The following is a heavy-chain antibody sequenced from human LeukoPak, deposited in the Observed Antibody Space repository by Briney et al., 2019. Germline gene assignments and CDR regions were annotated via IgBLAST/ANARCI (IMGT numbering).Heavy chain of an antibody. CDR2: ISGSGGST. Sequence: GGSLRLSCAACGFTFSSYAMSWVRQAPGKGLEWVSAISGSGGSTYYADSVKGRFTISRDNSKNTLYLQMNSLRAEDTAVYYCAKAGGVDSGWYRSYYYGMDVWGQGTTVTVSS. D-gene: IGHD6-19*01. J-gene: IGHJ6*02. V-gene: IGHV3-23*01. CDR1: GFTFSSYA. CDR3: AKAGGVDSGWYRSYYYGMDV.